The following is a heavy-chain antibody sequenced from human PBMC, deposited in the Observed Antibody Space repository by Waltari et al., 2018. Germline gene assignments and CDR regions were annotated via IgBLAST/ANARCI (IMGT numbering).Heavy chain of an antibody. V-gene: IGHV3-53*01. D-gene: IGHD5-12*01. CDR1: GYTFTSYA. CDR2: IYSGGST. CDR3: ARLDVDIVATTLNY. Sequence: VQLVQSGAEVKKPGASVKASCKASGYTFTSYAMPWVRRAPGKGLEWVSVIYSGGSTYYADSVKGRFTISRDNSKNTLYLQMNSLRAEDTAVYYCARLDVDIVATTLNYWGQGTLVTVSS. J-gene: IGHJ4*02.